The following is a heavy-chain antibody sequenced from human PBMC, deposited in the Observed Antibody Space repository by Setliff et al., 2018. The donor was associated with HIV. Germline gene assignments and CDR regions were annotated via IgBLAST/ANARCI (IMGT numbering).Heavy chain of an antibody. CDR3: ARNRVVPAAISDY. CDR2: INPKSGVT. CDR1: GYTFTDYY. Sequence: ASVKVSCKASGYTFTDYYIHWVRQAPGHGLEWVGRINPKSGVTSYAQNFRARVTMTRDTSSTTAYMELSTLRSDDTALYYCARNRVVPAAISDYWGQGTLVTVSS. V-gene: IGHV1-2*06. D-gene: IGHD2-2*01. J-gene: IGHJ4*02.